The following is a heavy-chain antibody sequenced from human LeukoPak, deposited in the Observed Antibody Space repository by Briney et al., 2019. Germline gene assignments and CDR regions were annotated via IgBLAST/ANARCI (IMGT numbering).Heavy chain of an antibody. CDR3: ARDNYDILTGYHDFNY. V-gene: IGHV1-2*06. CDR2: INPNNGGT. Sequence: GASVKVSCKASGDTFTAYYIHWVRQAPGQGLEWMGQINPNNGGTNYAQKFQGGVTMTRDTSISTAHMDLSRLRSDDTAVYYCARDNYDILTGYHDFNYWGQGTLVTVSS. CDR1: GDTFTAYY. J-gene: IGHJ4*02. D-gene: IGHD3-9*01.